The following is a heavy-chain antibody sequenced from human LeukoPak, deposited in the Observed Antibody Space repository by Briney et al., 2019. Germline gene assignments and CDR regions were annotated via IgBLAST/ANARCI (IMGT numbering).Heavy chain of an antibody. J-gene: IGHJ4*02. D-gene: IGHD6-25*01. V-gene: IGHV3-23*01. CDR3: AGISYSGTWPVGY. CDR1: GFSFSNYA. Sequence: PGGSLRLSCVASGFSFSNYAMSWVRQAPGTGLEWVSAISGGGDTTCTADSVKGRFTISRDNSKNTIYLEMNTLTVEDTAVYYCAGISYSGTWPVGYWGQGALVTVTA. CDR2: ISGGGDTT.